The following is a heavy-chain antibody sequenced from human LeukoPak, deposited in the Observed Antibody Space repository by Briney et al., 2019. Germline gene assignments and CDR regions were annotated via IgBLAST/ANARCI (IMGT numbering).Heavy chain of an antibody. CDR2: ISGSGGST. Sequence: PGGSLRPSCAASGFTFSSYAMSWVRQAPGKGLEWVSGISGSGGSTYYADSVKGRFTISRDNSKNTLYLQMSSLRAEDTAVYYCAKGLRITFDYWGQGTLVTVSS. CDR3: AKGLRITFDY. J-gene: IGHJ4*02. D-gene: IGHD1-20*01. V-gene: IGHV3-23*01. CDR1: GFTFSSYA.